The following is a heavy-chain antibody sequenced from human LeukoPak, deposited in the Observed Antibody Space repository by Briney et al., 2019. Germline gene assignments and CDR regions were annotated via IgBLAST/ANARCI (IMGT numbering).Heavy chain of an antibody. CDR2: IRSDGSYR. CDR1: GFTFGTYG. CDR3: ARGEAARRGALDN. V-gene: IGHV3-30*02. D-gene: IGHD6-6*01. Sequence: PGGSLRLSCAASGFTFGTYGMHWVRQAPGKGLEWVAFIRSDGSYRFYAGSVKGRFTISRDNSKNTLFQQMNSLRVEDTAVYSCARGEAARRGALDNWGQGTLVTVSS. J-gene: IGHJ4*02.